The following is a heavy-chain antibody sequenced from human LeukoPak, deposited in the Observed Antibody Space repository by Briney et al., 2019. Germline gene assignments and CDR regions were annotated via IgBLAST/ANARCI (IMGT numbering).Heavy chain of an antibody. Sequence: ASVEVSCKASGYTFTGYYMHWVRQAPGQGLEWMGWINPNSGGTNYAQKFQGRVTMTRDTSIGTAYMELSRLRSDDTAVYYCARTRGTHISMAYLDSWGQGTLVTVSS. CDR3: ARTRGTHISMAYLDS. D-gene: IGHD2/OR15-2a*01. CDR2: INPNSGGT. J-gene: IGHJ4*02. CDR1: GYTFTGYY. V-gene: IGHV1-2*02.